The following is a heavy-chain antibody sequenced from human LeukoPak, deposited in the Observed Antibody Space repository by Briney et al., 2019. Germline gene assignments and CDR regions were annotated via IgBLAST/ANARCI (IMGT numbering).Heavy chain of an antibody. CDR2: INHSGST. Sequence: SETLSLTCAVYGGSFSGYYWSWIRQPPGKGLEWTGEINHSGSTNYNPSLKSRVTISVDTSKNQFSLKLSSVTAADTAVYYCARGRGYSYGWGGYYYYYMDVWGKGTTVTVSS. CDR3: ARGRGYSYGWGGYYYYYMDV. D-gene: IGHD5-18*01. CDR1: GGSFSGYY. J-gene: IGHJ6*03. V-gene: IGHV4-34*01.